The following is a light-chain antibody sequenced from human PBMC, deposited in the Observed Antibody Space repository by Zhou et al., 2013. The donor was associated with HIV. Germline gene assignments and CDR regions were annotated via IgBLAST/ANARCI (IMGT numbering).Light chain of an antibody. CDR1: QSVNKW. J-gene: IGKJ2*01. V-gene: IGKV1-5*03. Sequence: DIQLTQSPSTLSTSIGDRVTITCRASQSVNKWLAWYQQKPGKAPKLLIYQASALESGVPSRFSGSGSGTEFTLTINGLQPDDFATYYCQHYNSSPHTFGRGTKLEIQ. CDR3: QHYNSSPHT. CDR2: QAS.